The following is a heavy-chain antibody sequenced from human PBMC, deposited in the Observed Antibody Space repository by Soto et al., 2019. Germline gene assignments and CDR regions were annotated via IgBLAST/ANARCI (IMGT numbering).Heavy chain of an antibody. CDR2: ISYDGNTQ. D-gene: IGHD3-9*01. Sequence: QVPLVESGGGVVQPGGSLRLSCATSGFIFSGYAMHWVRQAPGKGLEWVAVISYDGNTQYYADSVKGRFTVSRDNSNNILYVEMNNLRDEDTAMYYCAKETNAYEINFWGQGTLVTVSP. CDR3: AKETNAYEINF. J-gene: IGHJ4*02. CDR1: GFIFSGYA. V-gene: IGHV3-30-3*01.